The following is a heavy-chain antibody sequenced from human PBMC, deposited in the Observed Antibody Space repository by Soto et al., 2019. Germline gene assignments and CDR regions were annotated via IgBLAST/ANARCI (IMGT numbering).Heavy chain of an antibody. CDR1: GGSFSGYY. V-gene: IGHV4-34*01. D-gene: IGHD4-17*01. CDR3: ARGGLHGASFNWFDP. Sequence: SETLSLTCAVYGGSFSGYYWSWIRQPPGKGLEWIGEINHSGSTNYNPSLKSRVTISVDTSKNQFSLKLSSVTAAYTAVYYCARGGLHGASFNWFDPWGQGTLVTVSS. J-gene: IGHJ5*02. CDR2: INHSGST.